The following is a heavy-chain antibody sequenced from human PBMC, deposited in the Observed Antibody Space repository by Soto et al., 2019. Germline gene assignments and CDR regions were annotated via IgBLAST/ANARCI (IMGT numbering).Heavy chain of an antibody. J-gene: IGHJ5*02. Sequence: PGESLKISCKGSGYSFTSYWIGWVRQMPGKGLEWMGIIYPGDSDTRYSPSFQGQVTISADKSISTAYLQWSSLKASDTAMYYCAISYYDFWSGDPNWFDPWGQGTLGTVSS. V-gene: IGHV5-51*01. CDR3: AISYYDFWSGDPNWFDP. CDR2: IYPGDSDT. CDR1: GYSFTSYW. D-gene: IGHD3-3*01.